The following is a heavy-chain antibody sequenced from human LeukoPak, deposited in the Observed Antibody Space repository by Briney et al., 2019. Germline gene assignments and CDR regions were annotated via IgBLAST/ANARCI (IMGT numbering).Heavy chain of an antibody. CDR2: ISWNSGSI. CDR3: AKVAAMVDGDY. CDR1: GFTFDDYA. D-gene: IGHD5-18*01. Sequence: LGGSLRLSCAASGFTFDDYAMHWVRQAPGKGLEWVSGISWNSGSIGYADSVKGRFTISRDNAKNSLYLQMNSLRAEDTALYYCAKVAAMVDGDYWGQGTLVTVSS. V-gene: IGHV3-9*01. J-gene: IGHJ4*02.